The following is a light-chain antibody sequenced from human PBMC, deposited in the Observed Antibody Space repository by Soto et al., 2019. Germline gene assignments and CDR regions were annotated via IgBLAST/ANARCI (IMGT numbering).Light chain of an antibody. J-gene: IGKJ4*01. CDR2: AAS. V-gene: IGKV3-15*01. CDR3: QQYKDWPLT. CDR1: QNVSST. Sequence: EIVLAQSPATLSVSPGERATLFCRASQNVSSTLAWYQQKPGQAPRLLIYAASTRATGFPARFSGSGSGTEFTLTISSLQSEDFAVYYCQQYKDWPLTFGGGTKVDI.